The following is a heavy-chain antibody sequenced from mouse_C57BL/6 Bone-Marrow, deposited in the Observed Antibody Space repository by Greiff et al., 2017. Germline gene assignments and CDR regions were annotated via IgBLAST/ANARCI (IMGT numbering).Heavy chain of an antibody. CDR1: GYAFSSSW. CDR3: ARGDYYGSSYEAMDY. D-gene: IGHD1-1*01. Sequence: QVQLQQSGPELVKPGASVKISCKASGYAFSSSWMNWVKQRPGKGLEWIGRIYPGDGDTNYNGKFKGKATLTADKSSSTAYMQLSSLTSKDSAVYFCARGDYYGSSYEAMDYWGQGTSVTVSS. V-gene: IGHV1-82*01. CDR2: IYPGDGDT. J-gene: IGHJ4*01.